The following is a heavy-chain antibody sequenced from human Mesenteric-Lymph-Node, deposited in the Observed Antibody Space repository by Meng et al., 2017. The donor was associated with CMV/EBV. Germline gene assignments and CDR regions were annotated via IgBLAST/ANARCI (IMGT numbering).Heavy chain of an antibody. CDR2: ISSSSSYI. J-gene: IGHJ6*02. V-gene: IGHV3-21*01. CDR1: GFTFSTYC. Sequence: GESLKISCAASGFTFSTYCKHWVRQAPGKGLEWVSSISSSSSYIYYADSVKGRFTISRDNAKNSLYLQMNSLRAEDTAVYYCARDDWVRGAVDVWGQGTTVTVSS. CDR3: ARDDWVRGAVDV. D-gene: IGHD3-10*01.